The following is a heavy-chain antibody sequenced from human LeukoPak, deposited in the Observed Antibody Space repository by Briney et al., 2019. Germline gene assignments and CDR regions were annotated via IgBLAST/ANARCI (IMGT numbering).Heavy chain of an antibody. CDR2: IYYSGTT. J-gene: IGHJ5*02. CDR1: GGSISSGDYY. D-gene: IGHD4-11*01. CDR3: ARAPLTTEGANWFDP. V-gene: IGHV4-30-4*08. Sequence: SQTLSLTCTVSGGSISSGDYYWSWIRQSPGTGLEWIGYIYYSGTTYYNPSLKSRIAISVDTSKDQFSLKLSSVTAADTAVYYCARAPLTTEGANWFDPWGQGTLVTVSS.